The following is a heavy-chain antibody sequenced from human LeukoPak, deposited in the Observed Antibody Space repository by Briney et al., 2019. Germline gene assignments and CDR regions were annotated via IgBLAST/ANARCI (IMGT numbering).Heavy chain of an antibody. CDR1: GGSISSYY. V-gene: IGHV4-59*01. Sequence: SETLSLTCTVSGGSISSYYWSWIRQPPGKGLEWIGYIYYSGSTNYNPSLKSRVTISVDTSKNQFSLKLSSVTAADTAVYYCAREGEYSSSSAHFDYWGQGTLVTVSS. D-gene: IGHD6-6*01. CDR2: IYYSGST. CDR3: AREGEYSSSSAHFDY. J-gene: IGHJ4*02.